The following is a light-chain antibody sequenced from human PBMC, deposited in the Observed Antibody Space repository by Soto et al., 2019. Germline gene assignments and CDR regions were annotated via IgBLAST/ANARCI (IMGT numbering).Light chain of an antibody. V-gene: IGKV1-5*01. CDR2: DAS. CDR3: QQFDGN. CDR1: QTINTW. Sequence: DIPMTQSPSNLAASVGDRVTITCRASQTINTWLAWYQQKAGKAPKVLIYDASTLESGVPSRFSGSGSGTEFTLTITSLQPDDFGTYYCQQFDGNFGPGTKVEFK. J-gene: IGKJ3*01.